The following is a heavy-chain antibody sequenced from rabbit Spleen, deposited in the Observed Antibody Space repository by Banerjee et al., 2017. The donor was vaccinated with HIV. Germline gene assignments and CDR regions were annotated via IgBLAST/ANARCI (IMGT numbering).Heavy chain of an antibody. Sequence: QSLEESGGDLVKPGASLTLTCTASGVSFSSTYYMCWVRQAPGKGLEWIACINASTGKPVYATWASGRFTISRTSSTTVTLRMTSLTAADRATYFCARDLVGVIGWNFYLWGQGTLVTVS. D-gene: IGHD1-1*01. CDR3: ARDLVGVIGWNFYL. CDR2: INASTGKP. V-gene: IGHV1S40*01. CDR1: GVSFSSTYY. J-gene: IGHJ4*01.